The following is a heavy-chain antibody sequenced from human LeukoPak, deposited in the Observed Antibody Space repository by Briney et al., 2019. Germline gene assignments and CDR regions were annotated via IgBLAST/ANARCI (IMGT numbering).Heavy chain of an antibody. CDR1: GRSISSSEW. J-gene: IGHJ4*02. CDR3: AREGGPYRPLDY. V-gene: IGHV4-4*02. CDR2: ISPSDYT. Sequence: SETLSLTCAVSGRSISSSEWWVWVRQPPGKGLEWIGEISPSDYTNYNPSLKSRVTISVDTSANHVSLQLTSVTAADTAVYYCAREGGPYRPLDYSGQGTLVTVSS.